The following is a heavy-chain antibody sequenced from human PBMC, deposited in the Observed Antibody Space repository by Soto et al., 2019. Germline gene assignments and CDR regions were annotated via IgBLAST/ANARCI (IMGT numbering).Heavy chain of an antibody. CDR2: ISAYNGNT. D-gene: IGHD3-3*01. V-gene: IGHV1-18*01. J-gene: IGHJ5*02. Sequence: ASVKVSCKASGYTFTSYGISWVRQAPGQGLEWMGWISAYNGNTNYAQKLQGRVTMTTDTSTSTAYMELRSLRSDDTAVYYCASTQLTYYDFWSGYQPTGWFAPWGRGTLVTVSS. CDR3: ASTQLTYYDFWSGYQPTGWFAP. CDR1: GYTFTSYG.